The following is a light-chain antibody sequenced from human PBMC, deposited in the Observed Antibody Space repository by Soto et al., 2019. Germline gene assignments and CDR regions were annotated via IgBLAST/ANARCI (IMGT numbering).Light chain of an antibody. CDR1: QGISNS. CDR2: SAS. V-gene: IGKV1-9*01. CDR3: QQYYSYSIT. Sequence: DVQLTQSPSFMSLSAGDRVTITCRASQGISNSLAWYQQKPGKAPKLLIYSASTLQSGVPSRFSGSGSGTDFTLTISCLQSEDFATYYCQQYYSYSITFGQGTRLEIK. J-gene: IGKJ5*01.